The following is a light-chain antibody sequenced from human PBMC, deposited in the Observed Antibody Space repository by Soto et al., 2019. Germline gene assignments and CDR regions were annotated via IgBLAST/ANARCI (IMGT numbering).Light chain of an antibody. CDR1: QGISSY. CDR2: AAS. Sequence: IQLSQSPSSLSASAGDRVTITCRASQGISSYLAWYQQKPGKAPKLLIYAASTLQSGVPSRFSGSGSGTQFTLTISSLQSEDFAVYYCQQYHSWPPTFGQGTKV. V-gene: IGKV1-9*01. J-gene: IGKJ1*01. CDR3: QQYHSWPPT.